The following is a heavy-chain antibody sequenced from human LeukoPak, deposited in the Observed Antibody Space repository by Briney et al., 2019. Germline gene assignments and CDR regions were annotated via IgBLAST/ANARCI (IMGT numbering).Heavy chain of an antibody. J-gene: IGHJ3*02. CDR2: IYYSGST. V-gene: IGHV4-59*11. CDR1: GDFITSHY. Sequence: SETLSLTFTVSGDFITSHYWIWIRRPPGKGLEWIGFIYYSGSTNYNPSLKSRVTISLDTSKTQFSLRLSSVTAADTAVYYCARGLGYCSSTSCLGHVFDIWGQGTAVTVSS. CDR3: ARGLGYCSSTSCLGHVFDI. D-gene: IGHD2-2*01.